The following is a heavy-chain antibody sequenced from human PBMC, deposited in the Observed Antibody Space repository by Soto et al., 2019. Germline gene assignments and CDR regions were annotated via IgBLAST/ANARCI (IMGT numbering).Heavy chain of an antibody. J-gene: IGHJ6*02. CDR2: ISYDGSNK. CDR1: GFTFSSYG. V-gene: IGHV3-30*18. Sequence: PGGSLRLSCAASGFTFSSYGMHWVRQAPGKGLEWVAVISYDGSNKYYADSVKGRFTISRDNSKNTLYLQMNSLKAEDTAVYYCAKDSAEAWIQLWNRGYYYDGMDVWGQGTTVTVSS. CDR3: AKDSAEAWIQLWNRGYYYDGMDV. D-gene: IGHD5-18*01.